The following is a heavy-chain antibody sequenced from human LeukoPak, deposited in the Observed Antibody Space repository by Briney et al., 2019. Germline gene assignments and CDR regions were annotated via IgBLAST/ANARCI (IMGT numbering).Heavy chain of an antibody. J-gene: IGHJ5*02. Sequence: SETLSLTCTVSGGSISSSSYYWGWIRQPPGKGLEWIGSIYYSGSTYYNPSLKSRVTISVDTSKNQFSLKLSSVTAADMAVYYCARVGRGINWFDPWGQGTLVTVSS. CDR1: GGSISSSSYY. V-gene: IGHV4-39*07. CDR3: ARVGRGINWFDP. D-gene: IGHD3-10*01. CDR2: IYYSGST.